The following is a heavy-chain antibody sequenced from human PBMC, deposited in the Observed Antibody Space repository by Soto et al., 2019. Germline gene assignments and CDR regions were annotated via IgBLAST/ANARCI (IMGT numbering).Heavy chain of an antibody. CDR2: ISYDGSNK. Sequence: PGGSLRLSCAASGFTFSSYGMHWVRQAPGKGLEWVAVISYDGSNKYYADSVKGRFTISRDNSKNTLYLQMNSLRAEDTAVYYCAKDLPLGAMTYYYYGMDVWGQGTTVTVSS. CDR1: GFTFSSYG. V-gene: IGHV3-30*18. CDR3: AKDLPLGAMTYYYYGMDV. D-gene: IGHD2-2*01. J-gene: IGHJ6*02.